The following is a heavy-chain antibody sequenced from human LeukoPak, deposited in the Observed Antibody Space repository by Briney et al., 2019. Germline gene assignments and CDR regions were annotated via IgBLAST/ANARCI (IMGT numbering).Heavy chain of an antibody. CDR1: GGSISSYY. Sequence: PSETLSLTCTVSGGSISSYYWSWIRRPPGKGLEWIGYIYYSGSTNYNPSLKSRVTISVDTSKNQFSLKLSSVTAADTAVYYCARHMGLGYTYFYPYFDYWGQGTLVTVSS. CDR3: ARHMGLGYTYFYPYFDY. J-gene: IGHJ4*01. D-gene: IGHD1-1*01. CDR2: IYYSGST. V-gene: IGHV4-59*08.